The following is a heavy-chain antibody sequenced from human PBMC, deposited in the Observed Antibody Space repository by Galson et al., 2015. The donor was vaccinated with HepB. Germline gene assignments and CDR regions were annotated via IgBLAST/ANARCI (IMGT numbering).Heavy chain of an antibody. CDR3: APGPDSPRGGGYYYGMDV. CDR2: IIPIFGIA. J-gene: IGHJ6*02. D-gene: IGHD1-14*01. CDR1: GGTFSSYA. Sequence: SVKVSCKASGGTFSSYAISWVRQAPGQGLEWMGGIIPIFGIANYAQKFQGRVTITADKSTSTAYMELSSLRSEDTAVYYCAPGPDSPRGGGYYYGMDVWGQGTTVTVSS. V-gene: IGHV1-69*10.